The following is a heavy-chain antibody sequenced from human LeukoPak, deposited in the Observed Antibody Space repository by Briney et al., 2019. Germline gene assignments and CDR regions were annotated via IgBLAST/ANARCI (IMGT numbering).Heavy chain of an antibody. CDR3: ARQVLVQLIDY. CDR1: GGSINSYY. V-gene: IGHV4-59*08. J-gene: IGHJ4*02. CDR2: IYHSGST. D-gene: IGHD5-24*01. Sequence: PSETLSLTCTVSGGSINSYYWSWLRQPPGKGLEWIGSIYHSGSTYYNPSLKSRVTISVDTSKNQFSLKLSSVTAADTAVCYCARQVLVQLIDYWGQGTLVTVSS.